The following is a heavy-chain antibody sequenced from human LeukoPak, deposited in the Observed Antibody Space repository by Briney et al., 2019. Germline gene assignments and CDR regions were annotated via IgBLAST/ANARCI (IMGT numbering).Heavy chain of an antibody. CDR3: AKVDDCGDYFDY. CDR2: IWYDGSNK. V-gene: IGHV3-33*06. J-gene: IGHJ4*02. D-gene: IGHD4-17*01. CDR1: GFTFSSYG. Sequence: GGSLRLSCAASGFTFSSYGMHWVRQAPGKGLEWVAVIWYDGSNKYYADSVKGRFTISRDNSKNTLYLQMNSLRAEDTAVYYCAKVDDCGDYFDYWGQGTLVTVSS.